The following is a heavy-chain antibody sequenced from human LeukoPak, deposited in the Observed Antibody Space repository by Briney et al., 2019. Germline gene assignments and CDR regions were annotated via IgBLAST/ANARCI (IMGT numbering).Heavy chain of an antibody. CDR3: ARDWWRMIEVVNVFDM. CDR2: ISYDGSNK. D-gene: IGHD3-22*01. J-gene: IGHJ3*02. CDR1: GFTFSSYA. Sequence: GRSLRLSCAASGFTFSSYAMHWVRQAPGKGLEWVAVISYDGSNKYYADSVKGRFTISRDNSKNTLYLQMNSLRAEDTAVYYCARDWWRMIEVVNVFDMWRQGTMVTVS. V-gene: IGHV3-30-3*01.